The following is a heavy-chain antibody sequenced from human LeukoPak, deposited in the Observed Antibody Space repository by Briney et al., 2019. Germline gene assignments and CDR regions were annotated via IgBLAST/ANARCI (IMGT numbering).Heavy chain of an antibody. V-gene: IGHV4-34*01. CDR1: GGSFSGYY. J-gene: IGHJ4*02. CDR2: INHSGST. Sequence: SETLSLTCAVYGGSFSGYYWSWIRQPPGKGLEWIGEINHSGSTNYNPSLKSRVTISVDTSKNQFSLKLSSVTAADTAVYYCASDRGSGSWYGRHYWGQGTLVTVPS. D-gene: IGHD6-13*01. CDR3: ASDRGSGSWYGRHY.